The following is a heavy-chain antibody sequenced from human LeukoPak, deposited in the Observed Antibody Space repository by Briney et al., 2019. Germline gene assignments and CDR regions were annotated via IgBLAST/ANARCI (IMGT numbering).Heavy chain of an antibody. CDR2: INHSGST. D-gene: IGHD6-19*01. Sequence: PSETLSLTCAVYGGSFSGYYWSWIRQPPGKGLEWIGEINHSGSTNYNPSLKSRVTISVDTSKNQFSLKLSSVTAADTAVYYCVRGAPGYVSVAGYYFDYWGQGTLVTVSS. CDR1: GGSFSGYY. V-gene: IGHV4-34*01. CDR3: VRGAPGYVSVAGYYFDY. J-gene: IGHJ4*02.